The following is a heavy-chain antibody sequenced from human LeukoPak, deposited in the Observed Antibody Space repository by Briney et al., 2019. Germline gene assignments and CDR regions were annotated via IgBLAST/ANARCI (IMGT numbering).Heavy chain of an antibody. J-gene: IGHJ4*02. Sequence: PGVSLRLSCAASGFTFSSYAMTWVRQAPGKGLEWVSSISPSGSTTYYADSVKGRFTISRDNSKNTLYLQMNSLRAEDTAVYYCAKIMALYCSGGTCNEIVYWGQGTLVTVSS. CDR3: AKIMALYCSGGTCNEIVY. CDR1: GFTFSSYA. V-gene: IGHV3-23*01. CDR2: ISPSGSTT. D-gene: IGHD2-15*01.